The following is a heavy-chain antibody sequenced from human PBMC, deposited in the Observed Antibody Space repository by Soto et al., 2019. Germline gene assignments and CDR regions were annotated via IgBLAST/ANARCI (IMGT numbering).Heavy chain of an antibody. CDR1: GFTVSSHA. V-gene: IGHV3-23*01. CDR2: VTADGGT. J-gene: IGHJ3*02. CDR3: APHVSCSGGSCQYDAFAI. D-gene: IGHD2-15*01. Sequence: EVQVLESGGGLVQPGGSLRLSCEGSGFTVSSHAMTWIRQAPGKGPEWVSTVTADGGTYYADSVKGRFAMSRDTSENTLSLQMNSLGAEDAAAYYSAPHVSCSGGSCQYDAFAIRGQGTMVTVSS.